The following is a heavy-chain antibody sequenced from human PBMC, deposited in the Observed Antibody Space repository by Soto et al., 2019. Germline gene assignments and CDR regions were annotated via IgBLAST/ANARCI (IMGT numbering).Heavy chain of an antibody. CDR3: ARDRGDCSSTSCPELRWFDP. V-gene: IGHV3-33*01. CDR1: GFTFSSYG. J-gene: IGHJ5*02. D-gene: IGHD2-2*01. Sequence: TGGSLRLSCAASGFTFSSYGMHWVRQAPGKGLEWVAVIWNDGSNKYYADSVKGRFTISRDNSKNTLYLQMNSLRAEDTAVYYCARDRGDCSSTSCPELRWFDPWGQGTLVTVSS. CDR2: IWNDGSNK.